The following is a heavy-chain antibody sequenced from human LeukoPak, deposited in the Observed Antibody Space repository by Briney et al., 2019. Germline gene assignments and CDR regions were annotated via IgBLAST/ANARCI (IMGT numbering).Heavy chain of an antibody. J-gene: IGHJ4*02. D-gene: IGHD5-24*01. CDR1: GGSISSSSYY. CDR2: ICYSGST. Sequence: SETLSLTCTVSGGSISSSSYYWGWIRQPPGKGLEWIGSICYSGSTYYNPSLKSRVTISVDTSKNQFSLKLSSVTAADTAVYYCARHRSGWLQSSFDYWGQGTLVTVSS. V-gene: IGHV4-39*01. CDR3: ARHRSGWLQSSFDY.